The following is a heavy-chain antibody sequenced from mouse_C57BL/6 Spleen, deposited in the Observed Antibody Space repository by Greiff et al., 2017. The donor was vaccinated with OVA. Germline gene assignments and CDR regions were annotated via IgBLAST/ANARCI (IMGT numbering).Heavy chain of an antibody. CDR3: ARNYGNYAQFAY. J-gene: IGHJ3*01. CDR2: INPGSGGT. D-gene: IGHD2-1*01. V-gene: IGHV1-54*01. CDR1: GYAFTNYL. Sequence: QVQLQQSGAELVRPGTSVKVSCKASGYAFTNYLIEWVKQRPGQGLEWIGVINPGSGGTNYNEKFKGKATLTADKSSGTAYMQLSSLTSEDAAVYFCARNYGNYAQFAYWGQGTLVTVSA.